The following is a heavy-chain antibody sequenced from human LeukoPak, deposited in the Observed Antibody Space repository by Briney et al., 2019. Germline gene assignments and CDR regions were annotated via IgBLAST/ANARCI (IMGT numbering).Heavy chain of an antibody. Sequence: GGSLRLSCTASGFTFSTYAMTWVRQAPGKGLDWVSGIGASGADTYYADSAKGRFTVSRDNSRNTLYLQMSSLRADDTAVYFCAKRPRDSSGYYLGAFDGWGQGTTVTVSS. D-gene: IGHD3-22*01. CDR1: GFTFSTYA. CDR3: AKRPRDSSGYYLGAFDG. V-gene: IGHV3-23*01. CDR2: IGASGADT. J-gene: IGHJ3*01.